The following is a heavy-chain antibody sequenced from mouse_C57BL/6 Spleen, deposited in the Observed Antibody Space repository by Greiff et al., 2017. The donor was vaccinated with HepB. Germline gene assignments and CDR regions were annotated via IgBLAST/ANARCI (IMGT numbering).Heavy chain of an antibody. V-gene: IGHV1-26*01. Sequence: VQLQQSGPELVKPGASVKISCKASGYTFTDYYMNWVKQSHGKSLEWIGDINPNNGGTSYNQKFKGKATLTVDKSSSTAYMELRSLTSEDSAVYYCARGTDYGSSLYYFDYWGQGTTLTVSS. D-gene: IGHD1-1*01. CDR1: GYTFTDYY. J-gene: IGHJ2*01. CDR2: INPNNGGT. CDR3: ARGTDYGSSLYYFDY.